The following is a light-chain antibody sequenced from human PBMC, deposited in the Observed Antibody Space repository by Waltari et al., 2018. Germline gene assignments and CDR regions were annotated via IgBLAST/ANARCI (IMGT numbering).Light chain of an antibody. Sequence: DIQMTQSPSTLSASVGDRVTITCRASQSSAWLAWYQQKPGKAPKLLIYKASNLQSGVPSRFSGSGSGTEFTLTISSLQPDDFATYYCQQYNTYFGQGTKLEIK. CDR1: QSSAW. CDR2: KAS. J-gene: IGKJ2*01. CDR3: QQYNTY. V-gene: IGKV1-5*03.